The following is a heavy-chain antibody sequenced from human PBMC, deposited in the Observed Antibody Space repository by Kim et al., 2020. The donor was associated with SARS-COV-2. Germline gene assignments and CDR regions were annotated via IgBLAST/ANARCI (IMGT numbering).Heavy chain of an antibody. D-gene: IGHD6-19*01. Sequence: GGSLRLSCAASGFTFSRYGMHWVRQAPGKGLEWVAVIWHDGSNKYYGDSLKGRFTISRDNSNHTLYLQMNSLRAEDTAVYYCARVTSIQRGWYWSDPWGQGTLVTVPS. V-gene: IGHV3-33*01. J-gene: IGHJ5*02. CDR2: IWHDGSNK. CDR3: ARVTSIQRGWYWSDP. CDR1: GFTFSRYG.